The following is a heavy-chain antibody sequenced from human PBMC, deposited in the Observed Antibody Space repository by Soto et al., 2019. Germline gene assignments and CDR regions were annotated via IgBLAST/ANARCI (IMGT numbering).Heavy chain of an antibody. V-gene: IGHV1-8*01. Sequence: ASVKVSCKASGYTFTSYDINWVRQATGQGLEWMGWMNPNSGNTGYAQKFQGRVTMTRNTSISTAYMELSSLRSEDTAVYYCATAGSPEIPAAKMYYFDYWGQGTLVTVSS. D-gene: IGHD2-2*01. J-gene: IGHJ4*02. CDR3: ATAGSPEIPAAKMYYFDY. CDR2: MNPNSGNT. CDR1: GYTFTSYD.